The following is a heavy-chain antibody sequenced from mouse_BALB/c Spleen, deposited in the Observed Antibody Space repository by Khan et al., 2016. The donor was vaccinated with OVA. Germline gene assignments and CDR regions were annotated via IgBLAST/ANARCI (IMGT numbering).Heavy chain of an antibody. J-gene: IGHJ3*01. CDR3: ASPNWFAY. Sequence: EVQLQQSGAELVKTGASVKLSCTASGFNIKDTYMHWVKQRPEQGLEWIGRIDPANGYTKYDPKFQGKATITADTSSNTAYLQLSSLTSEDTAVYYCASPNWFAYWGQGTLVTVSA. CDR1: GFNIKDTY. CDR2: IDPANGYT. V-gene: IGHV14-3*02.